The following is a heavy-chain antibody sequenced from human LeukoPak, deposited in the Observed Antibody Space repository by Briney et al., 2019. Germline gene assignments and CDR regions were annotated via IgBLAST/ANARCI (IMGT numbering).Heavy chain of an antibody. CDR1: GDSVSSNRVA. V-gene: IGHV6-1*01. CDR3: ARKVTTAGKGSFDY. D-gene: IGHD6-13*01. J-gene: IGHJ4*02. Sequence: SQTLSLTCAISGDSVSSNRVAWNWIRQSPSRGLEWLGRTYYRSKWYNDYAVSVKRRITINADTSKNQFSLQLNSVTPEDTAVYYCARKVTTAGKGSFDYWGQGTLVTVSS. CDR2: TYYRSKWYN.